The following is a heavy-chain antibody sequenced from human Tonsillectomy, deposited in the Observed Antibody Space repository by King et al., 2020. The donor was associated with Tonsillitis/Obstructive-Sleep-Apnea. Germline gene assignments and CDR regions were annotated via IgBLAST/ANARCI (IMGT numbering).Heavy chain of an antibody. CDR3: ARADYGDYPNY. CDR2: INPNSGGT. D-gene: IGHD4-17*01. Sequence: QLVQSGAEVKKPGASVKVSCKASGYTFTGYFMHWVRQAPGQGLEWMGRINPNSGGTTYAQKFQGRVTMTSDTSISTAYMELSRLRSDDAAVYYCARADYGDYPNYWGQGTLVTVSS. V-gene: IGHV1-2*06. CDR1: GYTFTGYF. J-gene: IGHJ4*02.